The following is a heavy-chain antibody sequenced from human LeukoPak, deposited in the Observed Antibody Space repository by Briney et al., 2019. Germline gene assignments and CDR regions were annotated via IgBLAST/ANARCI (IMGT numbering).Heavy chain of an antibody. D-gene: IGHD3-10*01. V-gene: IGHV4-31*03. Sequence: QPSETLSLTCTVSGGSISSGGYYWSWIRQHPGKGVDWIGYIYYSGSTYYNPSLKSRVTISVDTSKNQFSLKLSSVTAADTAVYYCARSRPRGVPMNWFDPWGQGTLVTVSS. CDR3: ARSRPRGVPMNWFDP. J-gene: IGHJ5*02. CDR1: GGSISSGGYY. CDR2: IYYSGST.